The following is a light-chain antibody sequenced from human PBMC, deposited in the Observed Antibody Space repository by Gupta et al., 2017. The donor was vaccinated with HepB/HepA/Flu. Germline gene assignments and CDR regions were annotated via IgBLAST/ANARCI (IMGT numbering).Light chain of an antibody. Sequence: IVMTQSPATLSVSPGEGATLSCRASQSVSTNLAWYQQKPGQAPRLFIYDASRRATGIPARFSGSESGTEFTLTISSLQSEDFAVYYCQQYNNWPPWTFGQGTKVEIK. CDR2: DAS. V-gene: IGKV3-15*01. J-gene: IGKJ1*01. CDR3: QQYNNWPPWT. CDR1: QSVSTN.